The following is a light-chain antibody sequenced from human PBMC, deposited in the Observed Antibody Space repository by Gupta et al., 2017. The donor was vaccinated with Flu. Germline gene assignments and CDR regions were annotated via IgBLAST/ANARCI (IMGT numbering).Light chain of an antibody. J-gene: IGLJ2*01. CDR1: SSDIVGYDY. Sequence: IAISCTGTSSDIVGYDYVSWYQQHPGNAPNRRFFEVSRRPAGISDRFSGSTSGNTASPTTSGLLAEEGAFYYGSSYTNANTVGVFGGGTKLTVL. CDR3: SSYTNANTVGV. V-gene: IGLV2-14*01. CDR2: EVS.